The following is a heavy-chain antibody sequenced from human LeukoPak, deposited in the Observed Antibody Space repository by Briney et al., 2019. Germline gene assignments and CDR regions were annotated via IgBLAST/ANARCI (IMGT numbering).Heavy chain of an antibody. CDR2: ISSSSKDK. CDR3: AIDPSGEIVGATTAFQH. V-gene: IGHV3-21*01. CDR1: GFTFSNYA. J-gene: IGHJ1*01. D-gene: IGHD1-26*01. Sequence: GGSLRLSCAASGFTFSNYAMNWVRQAPGKGLEWVSSISSSSKDKYYADSVKGRFTISRDNAKNSLYLQMNSLRAEDTAVYYCAIDPSGEIVGATTAFQHWGQGTLVTVSS.